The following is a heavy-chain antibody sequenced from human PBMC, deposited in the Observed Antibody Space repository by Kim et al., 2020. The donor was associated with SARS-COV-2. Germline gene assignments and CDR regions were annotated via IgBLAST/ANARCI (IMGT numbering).Heavy chain of an antibody. CDR2: IRRSGDDT. V-gene: IGHV3-23*01. CDR3: AKCRTGVGIVADY. Sequence: GGSLRLSCAASGFTFSSYAMSWVRQAPGEELEWVSTIRRSGDDTYYADSVTGRFTISRDNSKNTLYLLMNSLRAEDTAVYYCAKCRTGVGIVADYWGQGILVTVSS. D-gene: IGHD5-12*01. J-gene: IGHJ4*02. CDR1: GFTFSSYA.